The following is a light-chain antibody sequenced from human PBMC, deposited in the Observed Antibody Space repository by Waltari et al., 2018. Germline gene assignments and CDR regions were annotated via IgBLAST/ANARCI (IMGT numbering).Light chain of an antibody. J-gene: IGLJ1*01. CDR1: ASDVGGYRY. Sequence: QSALTQPPSASGSPGQSVTISCTGTASDVGGYRYVSWCQQHPGKAPNLIIFDVSKRPSGVPARFSGSKSGSTASLTVSGLQAEDEADYYCSSYAGSNNYVFGTGTKVTVL. CDR3: SSYAGSNNYV. V-gene: IGLV2-8*01. CDR2: DVS.